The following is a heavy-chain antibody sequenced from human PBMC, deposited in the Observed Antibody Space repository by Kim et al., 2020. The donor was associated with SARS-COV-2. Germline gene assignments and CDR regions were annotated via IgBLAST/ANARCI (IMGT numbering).Heavy chain of an antibody. CDR1: GDSISDYY. CDR2: IYYSGST. D-gene: IGHD3-10*01. Sequence: SETLSLTCSVSGDSISDYYWNWIRQPPGKGLEWIGYIYYSGSTKYNPSLESRVTMSVDTSKNQFSLRLRSVTAADTAVYYCARAMVGRNFFDYWGQGTLVTVSS. J-gene: IGHJ4*02. V-gene: IGHV4-59*01. CDR3: ARAMVGRNFFDY.